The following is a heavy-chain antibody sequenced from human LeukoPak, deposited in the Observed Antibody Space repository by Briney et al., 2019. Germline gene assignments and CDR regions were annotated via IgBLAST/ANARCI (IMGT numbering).Heavy chain of an antibody. J-gene: IGHJ5*02. CDR2: ISGSGGST. D-gene: IGHD3-10*01. V-gene: IGHV3-23*01. Sequence: GGSLRLSCAASGFTFSSYGMSWVRQAPGKGLEWVSAISGSGGSTYYADSVKGRFTISRDNSKNTLYLQMNSLRAEDTAVYYCAKDYSKTSYYGSGTYYRPNWFDPWGQGTLVTVSS. CDR1: GFTFSSYG. CDR3: AKDYSKTSYYGSGTYYRPNWFDP.